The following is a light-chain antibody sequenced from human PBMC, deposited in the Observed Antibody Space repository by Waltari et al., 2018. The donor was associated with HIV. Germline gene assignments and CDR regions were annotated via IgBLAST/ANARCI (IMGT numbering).Light chain of an antibody. Sequence: MVMTQSPVILSVSPGERATLSCRASQNIGSKLAWYQQKPGQAPRLLVYDASTRATGIPTRFSGSGSGTEFTLTISSLQSEDCAVYYCQHYGTFGQGTEVEIK. V-gene: IGKV3-15*01. CDR2: DAS. CDR3: QHYGT. CDR1: QNIGSK. J-gene: IGKJ1*01.